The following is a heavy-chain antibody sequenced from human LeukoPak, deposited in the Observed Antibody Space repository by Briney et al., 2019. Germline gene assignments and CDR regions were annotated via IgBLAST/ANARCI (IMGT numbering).Heavy chain of an antibody. Sequence: GGSLRLSCAASGFTFSSYGMSWVCQAPGKGLEWVSAISGSGGSTYYADSVKGRFTISRDNSKNTLYLQMNSLRAEDTAVYYCAKPKRDYYDSSGYSYWGQGTLVTVSS. V-gene: IGHV3-23*01. CDR3: AKPKRDYYDSSGYSY. CDR1: GFTFSSYG. D-gene: IGHD3-22*01. J-gene: IGHJ4*02. CDR2: ISGSGGST.